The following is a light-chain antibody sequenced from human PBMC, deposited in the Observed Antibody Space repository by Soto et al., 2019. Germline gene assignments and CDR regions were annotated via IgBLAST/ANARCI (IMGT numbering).Light chain of an antibody. CDR3: AAWDDSLNGGV. CDR2: SNN. V-gene: IGLV1-44*01. CDR1: SYNIGSNT. J-gene: IGLJ3*02. Sequence: QSVLTQPPSASGTPGQRVTISCSGSSYNIGSNTVNWYQQLPVTAPKLLIYSNNQRPSGVPDRFSGSKSGTSASLAISGLQYEDEADYYCAAWDDSLNGGVFGGGTKLTVL.